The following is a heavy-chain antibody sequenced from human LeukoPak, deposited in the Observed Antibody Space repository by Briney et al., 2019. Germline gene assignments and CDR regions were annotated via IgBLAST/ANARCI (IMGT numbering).Heavy chain of an antibody. J-gene: IGHJ5*02. V-gene: IGHV1-69*06. Sequence: GASVKVSCKASGGSFSSYAISWVRQAPGQGLEWMGGIIPLFGAPNYAQKFQGRVTITADKSTTTAYMELSSLRSEDTAVYYCARDQVELERRLSWFDPWGQGTLVTVSS. CDR1: GGSFSSYA. CDR3: ARDQVELERRLSWFDP. CDR2: IIPLFGAP. D-gene: IGHD1-1*01.